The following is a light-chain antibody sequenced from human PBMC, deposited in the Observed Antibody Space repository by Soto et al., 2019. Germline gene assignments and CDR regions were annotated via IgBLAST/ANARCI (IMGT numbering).Light chain of an antibody. V-gene: IGKV1-39*01. CDR1: QDISKY. J-gene: IGKJ2*01. Sequence: DIPLTQAPSSLSASVGDRVTITCQASQDISKYLNWYQQKPGKAPKLLIYAASSLQSGVPSRFGGSGAGTDFTLTISSLQPEDFATYYCQQSYSSPYTFGQGTKLQIK. CDR2: AAS. CDR3: QQSYSSPYT.